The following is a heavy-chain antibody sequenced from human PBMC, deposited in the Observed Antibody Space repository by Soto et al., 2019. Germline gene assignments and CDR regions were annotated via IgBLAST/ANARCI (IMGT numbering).Heavy chain of an antibody. CDR2: ISYDGSNK. J-gene: IGHJ4*02. CDR3: AKAGYDSSGYSYYFDY. D-gene: IGHD3-22*01. V-gene: IGHV3-30*18. CDR1: GFTFSSYG. Sequence: QVQLVESGGGVVQPGRSLRLSCAASGFTFSSYGMHWVRQAPGKGLEWVAVISYDGSNKYYADSVKGRFTISRDNSKKSLYLQMNSLRAEDTSVYYCAKAGYDSSGYSYYFDYWGQGTLVTVSS.